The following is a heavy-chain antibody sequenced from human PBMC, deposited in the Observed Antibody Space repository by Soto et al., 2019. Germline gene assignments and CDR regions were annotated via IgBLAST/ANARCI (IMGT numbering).Heavy chain of an antibody. CDR3: ARLRIATNNYKWFDP. V-gene: IGHV4-31*03. CDR1: GAALNSGNYY. J-gene: IGHJ5*02. Sequence: SETLSLTCSVSGAALNSGNYYWSWIRQVPGKGPEWIGHIYVTGAVDYNPSLRDRITISQDTSERQFSLNLRLVTAADTAVYYCARLRIATNNYKWFDPWGQGALVTVSS. CDR2: IYVTGAV. D-gene: IGHD2-21*01.